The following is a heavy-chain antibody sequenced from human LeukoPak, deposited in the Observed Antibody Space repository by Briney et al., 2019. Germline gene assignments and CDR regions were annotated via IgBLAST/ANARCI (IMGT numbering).Heavy chain of an antibody. CDR3: ARGSILDGEADY. CDR2: ISYDEGNK. D-gene: IGHD4-17*01. CDR1: GFTFSSYS. V-gene: IGHV3-30*04. Sequence: GGSLRLSCAASGFTFSSYSIHWVRQAPGKGLEWVAVISYDEGNKYYANSVKGRFTISRDNSKNTLYLQMNSLRTEDTAVYYCARGSILDGEADYWGQGTLVTVSS. J-gene: IGHJ4*02.